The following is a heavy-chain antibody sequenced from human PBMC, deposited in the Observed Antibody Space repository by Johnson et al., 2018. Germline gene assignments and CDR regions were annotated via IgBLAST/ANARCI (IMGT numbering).Heavy chain of an antibody. CDR1: GYNFPTYW. J-gene: IGHJ4*02. CDR2: IYPGDSDT. D-gene: IGHD2-21*02. CDR3: AVTATNVGDDY. Sequence: VQLVESGAEVKEPGESLKISCKGSGYNFPTYWIGWVRQRPGKGLEWMGMIYPGDSDTRYSPSFQGQVTISADKSISTVYLHRSRLRASDTAIYYCAVTATNVGDDYWGQGTLVTVSP. V-gene: IGHV5-51*03.